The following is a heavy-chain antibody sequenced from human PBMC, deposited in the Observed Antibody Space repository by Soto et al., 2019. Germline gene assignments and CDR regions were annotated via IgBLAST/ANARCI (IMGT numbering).Heavy chain of an antibody. CDR3: AKRFYREEDGYNFFES. V-gene: IGHV3-23*04. CDR2: ISGRGGST. Sequence: EVQLVESGGGLVQPGGSLRLSCSASGFTFSNCAMSWVRQAPGKGLEWVSTISGRGGSTYYADSVKGRLTISRDNSKNTLFLQMNSLRAEDTAVYYCAKRFYREEDGYNFFESWGQGTLVTVSS. J-gene: IGHJ4*02. CDR1: GFTFSNCA. D-gene: IGHD5-12*01.